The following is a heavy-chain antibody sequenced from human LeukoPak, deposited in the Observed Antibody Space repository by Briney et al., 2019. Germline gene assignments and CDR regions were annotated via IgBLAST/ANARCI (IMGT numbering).Heavy chain of an antibody. CDR1: GFTVSTNY. D-gene: IGHD1-26*01. V-gene: IGHV3-53*01. CDR2: IYSGGST. J-gene: IGHJ4*02. CDR3: AREGAKSTTPLDY. Sequence: GGSLRLSCAASGFTVSTNYMSWVRQAPGKGLEWVSVIYSGGSTYYADSVKGRFTNSRDNSKNTLYLQMNTLRAEDTAVYYCAREGAKSTTPLDYWGQGTLVTISS.